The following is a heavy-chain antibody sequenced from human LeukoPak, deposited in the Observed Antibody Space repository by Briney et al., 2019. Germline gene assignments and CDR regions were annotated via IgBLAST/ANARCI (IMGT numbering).Heavy chain of an antibody. CDR1: GGSISSGGYY. V-gene: IGHV4-30-2*01. J-gene: IGHJ5*02. CDR3: ARVGDYGDYVNWFDP. CDR2: IYHSGST. D-gene: IGHD4-17*01. Sequence: SETLSLTCTVSGGSISSGGYYWSWIRQPPGKGLEWIGYIYHSGSTYYNPSLKSRVTISVDTSKNQFSLEMNSVTAADTAVYYCARVGDYGDYVNWFDPWGQGTLVTVSS.